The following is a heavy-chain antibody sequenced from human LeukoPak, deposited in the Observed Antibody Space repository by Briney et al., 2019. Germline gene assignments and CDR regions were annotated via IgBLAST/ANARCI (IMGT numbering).Heavy chain of an antibody. D-gene: IGHD3-22*01. CDR1: GGSFSGYY. V-gene: IGHV4-34*01. CDR2: INHSGST. J-gene: IGHJ6*02. Sequence: SESLSLTCAVYGGSFSGYYWSWIRQPPGNGLEWIAEINHSGSTNYNPSLKSRVTISVDTSKNQFSLKLSSVTAADTAVYYCARLLYYYDSRGWINYYYYYGMDVWGQGTTVTVSS. CDR3: ARLLYYYDSRGWINYYYYYGMDV.